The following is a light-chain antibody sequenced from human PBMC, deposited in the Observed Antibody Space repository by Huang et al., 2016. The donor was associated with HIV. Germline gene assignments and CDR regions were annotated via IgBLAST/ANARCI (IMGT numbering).Light chain of an antibody. Sequence: NQTPLSLSVTPGQPASISCKSSQSLLHSDGKAYLYWYVQKAGHSPQLLMYEVSNRFSGVPDRFSGGGSGTSFTLKISRVEAEDVGIYYCMQGIHLSSPFGGGTKIEI. CDR3: MQGIHLSSP. CDR1: QSLLHSDGKAY. CDR2: EVS. J-gene: IGKJ4*01. V-gene: IGKV2-29*02.